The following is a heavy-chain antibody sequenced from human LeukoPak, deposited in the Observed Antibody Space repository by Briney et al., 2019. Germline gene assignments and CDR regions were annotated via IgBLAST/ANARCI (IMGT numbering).Heavy chain of an antibody. CDR3: AKAPGNFYCSGGSCYRDYYYYYMDV. CDR1: GFLFSSFE. V-gene: IGHV3-30*02. J-gene: IGHJ6*03. D-gene: IGHD2-15*01. Sequence: GGSLRLSCAASGFLFSSFEVNWVRQAPGKGLDWVAFIRYDGRNKYYADSVKGRFTISRDNSKNTLYLQMNSLRAEDAAVYYCAKAPGNFYCSGGSCYRDYYYYYMDVWGKGTTVTISS. CDR2: IRYDGRNK.